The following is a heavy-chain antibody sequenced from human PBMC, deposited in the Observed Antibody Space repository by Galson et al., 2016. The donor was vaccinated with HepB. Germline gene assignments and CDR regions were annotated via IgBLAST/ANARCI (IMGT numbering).Heavy chain of an antibody. D-gene: IGHD5-12*01. Sequence: SETLSLTCTVSGGSIYNTVYYWGWIRQPPGKGLEWMGSIYYRGSTYDNPSLKSRVTIAVDTSKNHFSLKLSSVTAADTAVYYCARHAEHSGHGTLFDSWGQGILVTVSS. CDR2: IYYRGST. V-gene: IGHV4-39*01. CDR3: ARHAEHSGHGTLFDS. CDR1: GGSIYNTVYY. J-gene: IGHJ4*02.